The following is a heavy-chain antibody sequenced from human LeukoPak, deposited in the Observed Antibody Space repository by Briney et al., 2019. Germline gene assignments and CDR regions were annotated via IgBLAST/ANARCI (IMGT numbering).Heavy chain of an antibody. V-gene: IGHV3-23*01. J-gene: IGHJ4*02. CDR1: GFTFSSYA. CDR3: AREASYSSTSDY. CDR2: ISGSGGST. D-gene: IGHD6-6*01. Sequence: GGSLRLSCAASGFTFSSYAMSWVRQAPGKGLEWVSAISGSGGSTYYADSVKGRFTISRDNAKNTLFLQMNSLRAEDTAVYYCAREASYSSTSDYWGQGTLVTVSS.